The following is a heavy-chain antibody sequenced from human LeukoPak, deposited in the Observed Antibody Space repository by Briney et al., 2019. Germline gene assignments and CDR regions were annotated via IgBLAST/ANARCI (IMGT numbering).Heavy chain of an antibody. CDR3: SASFSGYDRLFDY. V-gene: IGHV1-2*06. CDR2: INPNSGGT. Sequence: EASVKVSCKASGYTFTGYYMHWVRQVPGQGLEWMGRINPNSGGTNYAQKFQDRVTMTRDTSISTAYMELNRLTSDDTAVYYCSASFSGYDRLFDYWSQGTLVTVSS. D-gene: IGHD5-12*01. J-gene: IGHJ4*01. CDR1: GYTFTGYY.